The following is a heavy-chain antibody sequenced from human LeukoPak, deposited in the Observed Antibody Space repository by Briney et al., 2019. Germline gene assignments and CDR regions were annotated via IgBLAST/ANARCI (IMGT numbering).Heavy chain of an antibody. Sequence: SETLSLTCSVSGGSLSNYYWTWIRQPPGKGLEWIGYIYSSGSTNYNPSLRSRVSISVDTSKNQFSLKLSSVTAADTAVYYCARLGGWLQYNWFDPWGQGTLVTVSS. CDR3: ARLGGWLQYNWFDP. CDR1: GGSLSNYY. V-gene: IGHV4-59*08. J-gene: IGHJ5*02. D-gene: IGHD5-24*01. CDR2: IYSSGST.